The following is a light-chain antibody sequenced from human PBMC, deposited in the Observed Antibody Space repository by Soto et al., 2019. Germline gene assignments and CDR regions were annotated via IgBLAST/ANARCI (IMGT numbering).Light chain of an antibody. CDR1: QSISNN. CDR2: GAS. J-gene: IGKJ2*01. Sequence: EIVVTQSPATLSVSPGERATLSCRASQSISNNLAWYQQKPGQAPRLLIFGASTRATGIPARFSGSGSGTEFTLTISSLQSEEFALYYCQQYNNWPRAFGQGTKLEIK. CDR3: QQYNNWPRA. V-gene: IGKV3-15*01.